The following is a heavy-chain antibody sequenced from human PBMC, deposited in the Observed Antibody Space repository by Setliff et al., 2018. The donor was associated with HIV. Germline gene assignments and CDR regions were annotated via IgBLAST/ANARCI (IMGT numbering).Heavy chain of an antibody. V-gene: IGHV4-31*03. CDR3: ARVNYDSTGYYYYYYMDV. D-gene: IGHD3-22*01. CDR2: IYNSGGT. J-gene: IGHJ6*03. Sequence: LSLTCTVSGGSISTGGYYWSWIRQHPGKGLEWIGYIYNSGGTYYNPSLKSRITMSIDTSKNQFSLKLNSVTAADTAVYYCARVNYDSTGYYYYYYMDVWGKGTTVTVSS. CDR1: GGSISTGGYY.